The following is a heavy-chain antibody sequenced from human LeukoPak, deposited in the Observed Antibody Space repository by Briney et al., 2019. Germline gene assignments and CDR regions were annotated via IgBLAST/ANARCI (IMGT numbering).Heavy chain of an antibody. Sequence: PGGSLRLSCAASGFTFSSYAMHWVRQAPGKGLEWVAAISYDENIKNYADSVKGRFTISRDNAKNSLYLQMNSLRAEDTAVYYCASELRAYFDYWGQGTLVTVSS. D-gene: IGHD4-17*01. CDR1: GFTFSSYA. CDR3: ASELRAYFDY. CDR2: ISYDENIK. V-gene: IGHV3-30*04. J-gene: IGHJ4*02.